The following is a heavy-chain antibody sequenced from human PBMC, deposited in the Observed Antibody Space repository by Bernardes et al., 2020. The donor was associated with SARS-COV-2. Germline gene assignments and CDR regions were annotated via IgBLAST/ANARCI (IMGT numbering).Heavy chain of an antibody. CDR1: TISITSYY. CDR2: IYYTGTA. J-gene: IGHJ5*02. V-gene: IGHV4-59*01. Sequence: SESLSLTCSVSTISITSYYLAWIRQSPGQRLEWLGHIYYTGTATYRPSLTSRVSLSVDTSKNEIYLALSSVTAADTAVYYCVRVGPRWGYCEDGVCHEQDFDIWGQGLLVSVSS. CDR3: VRVGPRWGYCEDGVCHEQDFDI. D-gene: IGHD2-15*01.